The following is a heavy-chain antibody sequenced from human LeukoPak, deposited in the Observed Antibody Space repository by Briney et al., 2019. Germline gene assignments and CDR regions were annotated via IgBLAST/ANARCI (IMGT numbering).Heavy chain of an antibody. V-gene: IGHV3-53*01. CDR1: GFTFSSYA. J-gene: IGHJ4*02. CDR3: ARGIAAAGLTY. Sequence: SGGSLRLSCAASGFTFSSYAMSWVRQAPGKGLEWVSVIYSGGSTYYADSVKGRFTISRDNSKNTLYPQMNSLRAEDTAVYYCARGIAAAGLTYWGQGTLVTVSS. CDR2: IYSGGST. D-gene: IGHD6-13*01.